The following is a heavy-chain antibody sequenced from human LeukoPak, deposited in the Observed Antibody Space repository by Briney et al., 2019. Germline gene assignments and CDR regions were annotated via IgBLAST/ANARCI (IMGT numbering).Heavy chain of an antibody. Sequence: GASVKVSCKASGYTFINYDFSWVRQAPGQGLEWMGWISTYNGNTNYAQKLQGRVTMTTDTSTSTAYMELRSLRSDDTAVYYCARDRVDIVLMVYAINDYWGQGTLVTVSS. V-gene: IGHV1-18*01. CDR2: ISTYNGNT. CDR1: GYTFINYD. J-gene: IGHJ4*02. CDR3: ARDRVDIVLMVYAINDY. D-gene: IGHD2-8*01.